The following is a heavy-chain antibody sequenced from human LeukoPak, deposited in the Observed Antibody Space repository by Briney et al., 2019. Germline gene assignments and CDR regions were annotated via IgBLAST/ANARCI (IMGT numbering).Heavy chain of an antibody. J-gene: IGHJ3*02. Sequence: GGSLRLSCAASGFTFSSYAMHWVRQAPGKGLEWVAVISYDGSNKYYADSVEGRFTISRDNSKNTLYLQMNSLRAEDTAVYYCARVVAPIAAAMDAFHIWGQGTMVTVSS. D-gene: IGHD6-13*01. CDR3: ARVVAPIAAAMDAFHI. CDR2: ISYDGSNK. V-gene: IGHV3-30-3*01. CDR1: GFTFSSYA.